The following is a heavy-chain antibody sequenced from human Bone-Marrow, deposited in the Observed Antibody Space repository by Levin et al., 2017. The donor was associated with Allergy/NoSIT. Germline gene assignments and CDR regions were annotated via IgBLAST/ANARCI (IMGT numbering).Heavy chain of an antibody. J-gene: IGHJ6*02. CDR2: SWYDGSHN. CDR1: GFKFSDYG. CDR3: ARGRSGGLYYYGLDV. V-gene: IGHV3-33*01. D-gene: IGHD5-24*01. Sequence: GGSLRLSCVTSGFKFSDYGIHWVRQSPGKGLEWVAVSWYDGSHNFYADSVKGRLTSSRDPSKNTLYLQMSSLRDDDTAVYYCARGRSGGLYYYGLDVWGQGTTVTVAS.